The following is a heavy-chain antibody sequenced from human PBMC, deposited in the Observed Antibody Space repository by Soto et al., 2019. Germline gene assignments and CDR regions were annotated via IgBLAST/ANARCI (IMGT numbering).Heavy chain of an antibody. CDR2: ISSGGST. J-gene: IGHJ4*02. V-gene: IGHV3-66*01. CDR1: GFTVSNFY. D-gene: IGHD3-3*01. CDR3: ARETFGGAYDFWH. Sequence: EVQLVESGGGLVQPGGSLRLSCAASGFTVSNFYMTWVRQAPGKGLEWVSVISSGGSTYYADSVKGRFTISRDNSKNTLYLERNSLRAGDTAVDYCARETFGGAYDFWHGGQGTLVTVSS.